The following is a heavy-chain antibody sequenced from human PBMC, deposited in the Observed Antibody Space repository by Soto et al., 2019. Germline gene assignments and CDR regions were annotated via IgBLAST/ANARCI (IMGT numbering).Heavy chain of an antibody. Sequence: QVQLVESGGGVVQPGRSLRLSCAASGFTFSSYGMHWVRQAPGKGLEWVAVISYDGSNKYYADSVKGRFTISRDNSKNTLYLQMNSLRAEDTAVYYCAKAEGTIYYKSPYFDYWGQGTLVTVSA. V-gene: IGHV3-30*18. CDR3: AKAEGTIYYKSPYFDY. J-gene: IGHJ4*02. D-gene: IGHD3-22*01. CDR1: GFTFSSYG. CDR2: ISYDGSNK.